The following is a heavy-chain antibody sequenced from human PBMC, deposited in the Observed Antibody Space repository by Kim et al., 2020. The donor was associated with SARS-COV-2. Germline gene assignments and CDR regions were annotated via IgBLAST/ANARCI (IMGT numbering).Heavy chain of an antibody. J-gene: IGHJ6*03. Sequence: GGSLRLSCAASGFTFSFYDMHWVRQATGKGLEWVSGISTNGDTYYPGSVKGRFTISRENAKNSLFLQMNSLRPGDTAVYYCARVGWALHQYMDVWGKGTTVTVSS. D-gene: IGHD4-4*01. CDR1: GFTFSFYD. CDR3: ARVGWALHQYMDV. CDR2: ISTNGDT. V-gene: IGHV3-13*01.